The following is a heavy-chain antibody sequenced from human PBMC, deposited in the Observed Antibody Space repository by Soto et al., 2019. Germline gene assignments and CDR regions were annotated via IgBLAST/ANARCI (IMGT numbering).Heavy chain of an antibody. CDR2: IYHSGTT. V-gene: IGHV4-30-2*01. CDR3: AREGYVYKYYGMDV. D-gene: IGHD3-16*01. Sequence: PSETLSLTCAVSGDSISSVDYSWSWIRQPPGKGLEWIGYIYHSGTTYYNPSLKSRVTISVDLSKNHFSLKLSSVTAADTAAYYCAREGYVYKYYGMDVWGPGTTVTVSS. J-gene: IGHJ6*02. CDR1: GDSISSVDYS.